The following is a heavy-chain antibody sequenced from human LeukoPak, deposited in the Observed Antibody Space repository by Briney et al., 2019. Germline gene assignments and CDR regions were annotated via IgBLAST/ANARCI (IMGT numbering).Heavy chain of an antibody. CDR3: ARDYKGCHDFDY. CDR2: VSAYADDT. Sequence: GASVKVSCKASGYTFTNYGISWVRQAPGQGLEWMGWVSAYADDTNYVQKFQGRITMTTDTSTSTAYVELRSLRSDDTAVYYCARDYKGCHDFDYWGQGTLVTVSS. V-gene: IGHV1-18*01. D-gene: IGHD1-1*01. J-gene: IGHJ4*02. CDR1: GYTFTNYG.